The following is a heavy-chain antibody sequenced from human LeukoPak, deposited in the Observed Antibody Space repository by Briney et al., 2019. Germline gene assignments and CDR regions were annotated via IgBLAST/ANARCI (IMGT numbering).Heavy chain of an antibody. J-gene: IGHJ5*02. CDR2: ISSSSSYI. D-gene: IGHD5-24*01. Sequence: GGSLRLSCAASGFTFSSYSMNWVRQAPGKGLEWVSSISSSSSYIYYADSVKGRFTISRDNAKNSLYLQMNSLRAEDTAVYYCARDPGVEMATIFWFDPWGQGTLVTVSS. CDR3: ARDPGVEMATIFWFDP. V-gene: IGHV3-21*01. CDR1: GFTFSSYS.